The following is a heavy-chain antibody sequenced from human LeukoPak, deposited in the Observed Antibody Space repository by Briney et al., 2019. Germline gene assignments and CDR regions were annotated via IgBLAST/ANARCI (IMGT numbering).Heavy chain of an antibody. J-gene: IGHJ2*01. Sequence: GASVKVSCKASGYTFTGYYMHWVRQAPGQGLEWMGWVNPNSGGTNYAQKFQGRVTMTRDTSISTAYMELSRLRSDDTAVYYCARDVLWSHWYIDLWGRGTLVTVSS. CDR3: ARDVLWSHWYIDL. CDR2: VNPNSGGT. D-gene: IGHD3-3*01. CDR1: GYTFTGYY. V-gene: IGHV1-2*02.